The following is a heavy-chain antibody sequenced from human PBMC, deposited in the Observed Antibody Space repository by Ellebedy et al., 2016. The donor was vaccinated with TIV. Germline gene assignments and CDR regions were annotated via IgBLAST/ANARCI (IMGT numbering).Heavy chain of an antibody. J-gene: IGHJ6*02. CDR3: ARDSDYLAGYYYGMDV. CDR2: INSDGSRT. CDR1: GFTFSSYW. V-gene: IGHV3-74*01. Sequence: GESLKISCAASGFTFSSYWMHWVRQAPGKGLVWVSLINSDGSRTTYADSVKGRFTISRDNSKNTLYLQMNSLRAEDTAVYYCARDSDYLAGYYYGMDVWGQGTTVTVSS. D-gene: IGHD2/OR15-2a*01.